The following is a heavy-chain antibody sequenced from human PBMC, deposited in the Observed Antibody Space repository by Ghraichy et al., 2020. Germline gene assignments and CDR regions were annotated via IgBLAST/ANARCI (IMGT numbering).Heavy chain of an antibody. V-gene: IGHV4-31*03. CDR1: GGSISSGGYY. CDR2: IYYSGST. D-gene: IGHD1-26*01. J-gene: IGHJ4*02. CDR3: ARSGERDTGLSFDY. Sequence: SLNISCTVSGGSISSGGYYWSWIRQHPGKGLEWIGYIYYSGSTYYNPSLKSRVTISVDTSKNQFSLKLSSVTAADTAVYYCARSGERDTGLSFDYWGQGTLVTVSS.